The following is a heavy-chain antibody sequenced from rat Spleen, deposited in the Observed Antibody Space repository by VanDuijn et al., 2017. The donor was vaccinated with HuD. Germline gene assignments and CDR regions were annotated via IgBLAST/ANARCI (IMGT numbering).Heavy chain of an antibody. CDR2: IWNTGGT. J-gene: IGHJ2*01. CDR3: ARGGIAVDY. CDR1: GFSLTSYN. V-gene: IGHV2-41*01. D-gene: IGHD1-2*01. Sequence: QVQLKESGPGLVQPSQTLSLTCTVAGFSLTSYNVHWVRQPPGKGLEWMGVIWNTGGTDYNSAIKSRLSISRDTSKSQVFLKVKHRQTEDTAMYFCARGGIAVDYWGQGVMVTVFS.